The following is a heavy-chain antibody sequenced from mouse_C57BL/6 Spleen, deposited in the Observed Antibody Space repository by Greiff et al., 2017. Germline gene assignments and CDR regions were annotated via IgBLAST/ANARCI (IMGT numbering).Heavy chain of an antibody. CDR1: GFSLTSSA. V-gene: IGHV2-9-1*01. J-gene: IGHJ2*01. CDR2: IWTGGGT. D-gene: IGHD1-1*01. CDR3: ARNGYGSSSYYFDY. Sequence: VQLVESGPGLVAPSQSLSITCTVSGFSLTSSAISWVRQPPGKGLEWLGVIWTGGGTNYNSALKSRLSISKDNSKSQVFLKMNSLQTDDTARYYCARNGYGSSSYYFDYWGQGTTLTVSS.